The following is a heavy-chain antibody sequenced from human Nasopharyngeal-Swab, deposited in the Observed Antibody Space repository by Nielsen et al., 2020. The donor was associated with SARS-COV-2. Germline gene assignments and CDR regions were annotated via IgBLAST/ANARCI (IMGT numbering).Heavy chain of an antibody. CDR2: IIPIFGTA. J-gene: IGHJ4*02. D-gene: IGHD3-3*01. CDR3: ARGGITIFGVVSNLDY. V-gene: IGHV1-69*01. Sequence: WARQAPGRGFEWMGGIIPIFGTANYAQKFQGRVTITADESTSTAYMELSSLRSEDTAVYYCARGGITIFGVVSNLDYWGQGTLVTVSS.